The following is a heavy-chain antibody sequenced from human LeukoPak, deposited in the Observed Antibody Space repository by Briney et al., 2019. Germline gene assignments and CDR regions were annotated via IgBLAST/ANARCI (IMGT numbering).Heavy chain of an antibody. CDR2: IKSKTDGGTT. D-gene: IGHD6-19*01. V-gene: IGHV3-15*01. Sequence: GGSLRLSCAASGFTFSNAWMSWVRQAPGKGLEWVGRIKSKTDGGTTDYAAPVKGRFTISRDDSKNTLYLQMNSLKTEDTAVYYCTTRDTDSSGWCAYYYYGMDVWGQGTTVTVSS. CDR1: GFTFSNAW. J-gene: IGHJ6*02. CDR3: TTRDTDSSGWCAYYYYGMDV.